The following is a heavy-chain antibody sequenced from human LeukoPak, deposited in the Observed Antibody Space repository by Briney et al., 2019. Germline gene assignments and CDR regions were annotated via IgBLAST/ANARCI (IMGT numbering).Heavy chain of an antibody. CDR1: GFTFSSYA. D-gene: IGHD3-10*01. CDR3: AKDPYQTYRETGSARPDY. J-gene: IGHJ4*02. Sequence: GGSLRLSCAASGFTFSSYAMTWVRQAPGEGLEWVSSISGSGDYTHYAGSVKGRFTISRDNSKNTLYLQMNSLRAEDTAVYYCAKDPYQTYRETGSARPDYWGQGTLVTVSS. CDR2: ISGSGDYT. V-gene: IGHV3-23*01.